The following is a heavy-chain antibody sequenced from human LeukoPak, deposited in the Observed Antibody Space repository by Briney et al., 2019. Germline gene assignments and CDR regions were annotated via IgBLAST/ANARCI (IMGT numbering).Heavy chain of an antibody. CDR3: VRVDPNGYSDY. Sequence: PSETLSLTCTVSGYSVNYDYWSWIRQPPGKGLQWIGYIYNSGTIYNPSLKNRVTISLDTSRNQFSLKVSSVSAADTAVYYCVRVDPNGYSDYWGQGILVTVSS. D-gene: IGHD2-8*01. CDR2: IYNSGT. V-gene: IGHV4-59*02. CDR1: GYSVNYDY. J-gene: IGHJ4*02.